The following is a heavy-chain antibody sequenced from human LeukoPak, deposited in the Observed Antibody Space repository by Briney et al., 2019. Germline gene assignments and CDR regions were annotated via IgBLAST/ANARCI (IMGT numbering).Heavy chain of an antibody. CDR3: ARGSYSSSWYHGTGYYYYYGMDV. Sequence: ASVKVSCKASGYTSTSYDINWVRQATGQGLEWMGWMNPNSGNTGYAQKFQGRVTMTRNTSISTAYMELSSLRSEDTAVYYCARGSYSSSWYHGTGYYYYYGMDVWGQGTTVTVSS. J-gene: IGHJ6*02. D-gene: IGHD6-13*01. V-gene: IGHV1-8*01. CDR2: MNPNSGNT. CDR1: GYTSTSYD.